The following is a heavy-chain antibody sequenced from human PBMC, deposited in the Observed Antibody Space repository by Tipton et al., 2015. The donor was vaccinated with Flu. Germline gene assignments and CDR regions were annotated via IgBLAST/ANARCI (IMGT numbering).Heavy chain of an antibody. CDR2: IKQDGSEK. Sequence: SLRLSCAASGFTFSSYWMSWVRQAPGKGLEWVANIKQDGSEKYYVDSVKGRFTISRDNAKNSLYLQMNSLRAEDTAVYYCARVRHYYDSSGYPVWGQGTLVTVSS. D-gene: IGHD3-22*01. CDR1: GFTFSSYW. J-gene: IGHJ4*02. V-gene: IGHV3-7*03. CDR3: ARVRHYYDSSGYPV.